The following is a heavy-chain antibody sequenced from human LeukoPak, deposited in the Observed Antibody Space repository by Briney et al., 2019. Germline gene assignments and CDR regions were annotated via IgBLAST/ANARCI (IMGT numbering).Heavy chain of an antibody. Sequence: GGSLRLSCAASGFTFNDYYMNWFRQAPGKGLEWLSFISSSGHNILYTDSVKGRFTVSRDNAKKTVFLQMNSLRAEDTAVYYCARDLFSFYYDSSGYCDYWGPGTRVTVSS. J-gene: IGHJ4*02. CDR3: ARDLFSFYYDSSGYCDY. D-gene: IGHD3-22*01. CDR1: GFTFNDYY. V-gene: IGHV3-11*01. CDR2: ISSSGHNI.